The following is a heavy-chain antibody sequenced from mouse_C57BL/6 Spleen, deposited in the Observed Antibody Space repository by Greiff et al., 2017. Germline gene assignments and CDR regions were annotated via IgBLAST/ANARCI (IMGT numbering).Heavy chain of an antibody. CDR2: IYPGDGDT. D-gene: IGHD2-1*01. V-gene: IGHV1-80*01. J-gene: IGHJ4*01. CDR1: GYAFSSYW. CDR3: ANYGNYHYAMDY. Sequence: QVQLQQSGAELVKPGASVKISCKASGYAFSSYWMNWVKQRPGKGLEWIGQIYPGDGDTNYNGKFKGKATLTADKSSSTAYMQLSSLTSEDSAVYFCANYGNYHYAMDYWGQGTSVTVSS.